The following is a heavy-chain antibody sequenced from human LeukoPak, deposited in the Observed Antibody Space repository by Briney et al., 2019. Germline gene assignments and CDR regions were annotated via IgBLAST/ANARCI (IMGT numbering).Heavy chain of an antibody. CDR1: GYTFTSYY. CDR2: INPSGGST. J-gene: IGHJ3*02. V-gene: IGHV1-46*01. D-gene: IGHD2-2*01. Sequence: ASVKVSCKASGYTFTSYYMHWVRQAPGQGLEWMGIINPSGGSTSYAQKFQCRVTMTRDTSTSTVYMELSSLRSEDTAVYYCAREDGCSSTSCYEAFDIWGQGTMVTVSS. CDR3: AREDGCSSTSCYEAFDI.